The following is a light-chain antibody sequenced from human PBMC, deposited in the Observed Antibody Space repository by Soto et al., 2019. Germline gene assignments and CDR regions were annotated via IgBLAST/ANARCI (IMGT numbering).Light chain of an antibody. CDR1: SSDVGSYNL. CDR3: CSYAGSSTWV. Sequence: QSALTQSASVSGSPGQSITISCTGTSSDVGSYNLVSWYQQHPGKPPKLMIYEATKRPSGVSNRFSGSKSGNTASLTISGLQAEDEADYHCCSYAGSSTWVFGGGTKLTVL. V-gene: IGLV2-23*01. J-gene: IGLJ3*02. CDR2: EAT.